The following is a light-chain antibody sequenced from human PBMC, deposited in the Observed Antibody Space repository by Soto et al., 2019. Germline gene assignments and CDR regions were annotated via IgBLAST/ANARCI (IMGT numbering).Light chain of an antibody. V-gene: IGKV3-11*01. J-gene: IGKJ1*01. CDR2: DAS. CDR3: QQRSNWPPWT. Sequence: EIVLTQSPATLSLSPGERATLSCRASQSVSSYLAWYQQKPGQAPRLLIYDASNRATGIPARFSGSGSGTDFTLTISSLEPEDSAVYYCQQRSNWPPWTLGQGTKVEIK. CDR1: QSVSSY.